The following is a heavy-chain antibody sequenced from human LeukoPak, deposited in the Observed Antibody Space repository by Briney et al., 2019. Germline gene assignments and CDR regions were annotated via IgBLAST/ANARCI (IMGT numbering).Heavy chain of an antibody. CDR3: ARDQEGFDY. Sequence: ASVKVSCKASGGTFSNYAIDWVRQAPGQGLEWMGMIYPRDGSTSYAQRFQDRVTVTRDTSTSTVHMELSGLRSEDTAVYYCARDQEGFDYWGQGTQVTVSS. CDR1: GGTFSNYA. CDR2: IYPRDGST. J-gene: IGHJ4*02. V-gene: IGHV1-46*01.